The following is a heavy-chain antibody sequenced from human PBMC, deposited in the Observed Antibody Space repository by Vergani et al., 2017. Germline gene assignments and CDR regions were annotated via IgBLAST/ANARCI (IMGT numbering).Heavy chain of an antibody. V-gene: IGHV1-2*02. CDR3: ARGLHGDTLLFPYNWFDP. Sequence: QVQLVQSGAEVKKPGASVKVSCKASGYTFTGYYMHWVRQAPGQGLEWMGWINPNSGGTNYAQKFQGRVTMTRDTSISTAYMELSRLRSDDTAVYYCARGLHGDTLLFPYNWFDPCGQGTLVTVSS. CDR2: INPNSGGT. D-gene: IGHD4-17*01. J-gene: IGHJ5*02. CDR1: GYTFTGYY.